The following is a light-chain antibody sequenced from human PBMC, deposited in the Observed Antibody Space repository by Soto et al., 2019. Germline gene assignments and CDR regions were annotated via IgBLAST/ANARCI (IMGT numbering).Light chain of an antibody. CDR3: KQYGSSPQYT. CDR2: GST. J-gene: IGKJ2*01. Sequence: EVVLTQSPGTLSLSPGERASLSCRASQSVSNNYLAWYQQKPGQSPTLLIFGSTDRAPGIPDRFSGSGSGTDFTLTISRLEAEEFAVYYCKQYGSSPQYTFGQGTKLEIK. V-gene: IGKV3-20*01. CDR1: QSVSNNY.